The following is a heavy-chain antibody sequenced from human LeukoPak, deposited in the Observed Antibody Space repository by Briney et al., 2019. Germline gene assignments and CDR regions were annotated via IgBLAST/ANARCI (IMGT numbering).Heavy chain of an antibody. CDR3: ARYPAYGGNSEVFDY. V-gene: IGHV1-18*04. J-gene: IGHJ4*02. CDR1: GYPLSSYY. D-gene: IGHD4-23*01. Sequence: ASVKVSCKASGYPLSSYYIHWLRQAPGQGLEWMGWISAYNGNTNYAQKLQGRVTMTTDTSTSTAYMELRSLRSDDTAVYYCARYPAYGGNSEVFDYWGQGTLVTVSS. CDR2: ISAYNGNT.